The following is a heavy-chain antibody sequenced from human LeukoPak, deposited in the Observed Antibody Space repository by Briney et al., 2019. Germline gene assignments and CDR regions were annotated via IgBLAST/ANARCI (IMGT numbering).Heavy chain of an antibody. V-gene: IGHV3-30-3*01. CDR3: ARESGALRGYSFGL. J-gene: IGHJ4*02. CDR2: TTSDESNK. CDR1: GFSFSSYA. Sequence: PGGSLRLSCAASGFSFSSYAMHWVRQAAGKGLEWVAITTSDESNKHYADSVKGRFTISRDNSKNTLYLQMNSLRAEDTAAYYCARESGALRGYSFGLWGQGTLVTVSS. D-gene: IGHD5-18*01.